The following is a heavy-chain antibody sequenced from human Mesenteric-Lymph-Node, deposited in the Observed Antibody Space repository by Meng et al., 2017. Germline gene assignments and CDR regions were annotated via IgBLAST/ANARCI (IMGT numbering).Heavy chain of an antibody. V-gene: IGHV3-21*01. D-gene: IGHD2-2*01. J-gene: IGHJ4*02. CDR1: GFSFVNYN. CDR3: ARDREPGYCNGINCHQFDN. CDR2: ISGTSTYI. Sequence: GESLKISCAASGFSFVNYNLNWVRQVSGKGLEWVSSISGTSTYIHYADSVTGRFTISRDNAKNSLYLQMNSLRAEDTAVYYCARDREPGYCNGINCHQFDNWGQGTLVTVSS.